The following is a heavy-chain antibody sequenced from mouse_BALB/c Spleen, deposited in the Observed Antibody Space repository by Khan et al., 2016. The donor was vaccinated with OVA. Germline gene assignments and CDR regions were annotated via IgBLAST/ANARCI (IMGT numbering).Heavy chain of an antibody. CDR2: INPSSAYT. J-gene: IGHJ4*01. CDR1: GYTFTSYT. CDR3: ARDAGRY. D-gene: IGHD3-3*01. Sequence: VQLQESGAELARPGASVKMSCKASGYTFTSYTIHWIKQRPGQGLEWIGFINPSSAYTNYNQKFKDKATLTADKSSTTAYMQLSSLTSDDSAVYYCARDAGRYWGQGTSVTVSS. V-gene: IGHV1-4*01.